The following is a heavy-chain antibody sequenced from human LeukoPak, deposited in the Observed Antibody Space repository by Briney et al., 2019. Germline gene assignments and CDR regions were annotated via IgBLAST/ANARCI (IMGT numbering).Heavy chain of an antibody. J-gene: IGHJ4*02. CDR2: ISGSGGST. CDR3: AKDQYGNYYFDS. D-gene: IGHD2/OR15-2a*01. CDR1: GFTFSSYA. Sequence: GGSLRLSCAASGFTFSSYAMSWVRQAPGKGLEWVSAISGSGGSTYYADSVKGRFTISRDNSKNSLYLQMNNLGPDDTAVYYCAKDQYGNYYFDSWGQGTLVTVSS. V-gene: IGHV3-23*01.